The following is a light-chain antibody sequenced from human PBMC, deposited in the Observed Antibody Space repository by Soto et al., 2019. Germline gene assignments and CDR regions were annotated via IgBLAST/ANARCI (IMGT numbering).Light chain of an antibody. CDR2: AAS. J-gene: IGKJ5*01. V-gene: IGKV1-39*01. Sequence: DIQLTQSPSSLSASVGDRVTITCRAGQTISDYLNWYQQKPGTAPKLLIYAASTLQSGVPSRFSGSRSGTDFTLTISSLHPEHVATYYCQQTFSAPSITFGQGTRLEIK. CDR1: QTISDY. CDR3: QQTFSAPSIT.